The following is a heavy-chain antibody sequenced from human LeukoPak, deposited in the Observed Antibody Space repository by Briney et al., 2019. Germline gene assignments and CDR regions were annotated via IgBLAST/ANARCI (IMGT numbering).Heavy chain of an antibody. CDR2: ISGSGGST. J-gene: IGHJ5*02. CDR3: AKDFWSGYRPYNWFDP. V-gene: IGHV3-23*01. Sequence: GGSLRLSCAASGFTCSSYAMSWVRQAPGKGLERVLAISGSGGSTYYADSVKGRFTISRDNSKNTLYLQMNSLRAEDTAVYYCAKDFWSGYRPYNWFDPWGQGTLVTVSS. CDR1: GFTCSSYA. D-gene: IGHD3-3*01.